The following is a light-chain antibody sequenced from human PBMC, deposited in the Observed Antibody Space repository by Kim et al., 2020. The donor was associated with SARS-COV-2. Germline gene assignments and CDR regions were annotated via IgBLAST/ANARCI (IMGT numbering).Light chain of an antibody. J-gene: IGLJ1*01. V-gene: IGLV3-19*01. CDR3: NSRDSSAKRYV. Sequence: ALGQTIRITCHGASLRTYFASWYQQKPGQAPVLVLYGKNNRPSGIPDRFSASTSGNTASLTITGAQAEDEADYYCNSRDSSAKRYVFGSGTKVTVL. CDR2: GKN. CDR1: SLRTYF.